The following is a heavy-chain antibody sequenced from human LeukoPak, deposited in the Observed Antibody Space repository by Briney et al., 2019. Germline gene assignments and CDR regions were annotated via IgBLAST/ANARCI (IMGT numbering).Heavy chain of an antibody. CDR2: IYHSGST. V-gene: IGHV4-30-2*01. CDR3: ASRVYSSSWLDWEKKVYYFDY. CDR1: GGSISSGGYS. Sequence: SQTLSLTCAVSGGSISSGGYSWSWIRQPPGKGLEWIGYIYHSGSTYYNPSLKSRVTISVDRSKNQFSLKLSSVTAADTAVYYCASRVYSSSWLDWEKKVYYFDYWGQGTLVTVSS. D-gene: IGHD6-13*01. J-gene: IGHJ4*02.